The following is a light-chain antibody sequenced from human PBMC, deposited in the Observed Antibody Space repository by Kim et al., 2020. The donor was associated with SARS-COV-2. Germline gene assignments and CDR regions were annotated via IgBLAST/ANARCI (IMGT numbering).Light chain of an antibody. CDR2: KAS. Sequence: DIQMTQSPSTLSASVGDRVTITCRASQSVSSWLAWYQQKPGKAPKLLIYKASSLESGVPSRFSGSGSGTEFTLTISSLQPDDFATYYCQQYNIYAWPFGQGTKVDIK. CDR1: QSVSSW. J-gene: IGKJ1*01. V-gene: IGKV1-5*03. CDR3: QQYNIYAWP.